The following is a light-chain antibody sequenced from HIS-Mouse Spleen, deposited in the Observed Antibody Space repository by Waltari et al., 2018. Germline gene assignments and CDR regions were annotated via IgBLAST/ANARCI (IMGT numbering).Light chain of an antibody. CDR2: EAS. CDR3: YSTDRSGNHRV. Sequence: SYELTQPPSVSVSPGQTARLTCSGDALPNKYAYWYQQKSGHAPVLVIYEASKRPAGIPERFSGCISWTMANLSISGAQVGDEADYYCYSTDRSGNHRVFGGGTKLTVL. J-gene: IGLJ2*01. V-gene: IGLV3-10*01. CDR1: ALPNKY.